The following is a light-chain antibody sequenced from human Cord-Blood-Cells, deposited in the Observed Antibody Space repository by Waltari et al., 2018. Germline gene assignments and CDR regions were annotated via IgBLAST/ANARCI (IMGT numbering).Light chain of an antibody. J-gene: IGKJ3*01. CDR2: AAS. Sequence: DIQMTQSPSSLSASVGDRVTIPCRASQSISSYLNWYQQKPGKAPKLLIYAASSLQSGVPSRFSGSGSGTDFTLTISSLQPEDFATYYCQQSYSTPFTFGPETKVDIK. CDR1: QSISSY. V-gene: IGKV1-39*01. CDR3: QQSYSTPFT.